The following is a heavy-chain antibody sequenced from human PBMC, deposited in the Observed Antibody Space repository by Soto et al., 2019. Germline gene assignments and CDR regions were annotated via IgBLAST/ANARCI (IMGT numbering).Heavy chain of an antibody. V-gene: IGHV4-30-2*01. D-gene: IGHD3-10*01. J-gene: IGHJ4*02. CDR1: GGSISSGGYS. CDR2: IYHSGST. Sequence: QLQLQESGSGLVKPSQTLSLTCAVSGGSISSGGYSWSWIRQPPGKGLEWIGYIYHSGSTYYNPSLKSRVTXXVXRXXNQFSLKLSSVTAADTAVYYCATPGGVRGIFTLGYWGQGTLVTVSS. CDR3: ATPGGVRGIFTLGY.